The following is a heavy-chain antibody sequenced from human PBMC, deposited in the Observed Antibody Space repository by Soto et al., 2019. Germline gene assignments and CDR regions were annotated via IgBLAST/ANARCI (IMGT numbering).Heavy chain of an antibody. J-gene: IGHJ6*02. CDR3: AKARGGRVSYGMAV. Sequence: VQLMESGGDLVQPGGSLRLSCAASGFTFDLYGMHWVRQGPGTGLEWVSVISWNSDTTGYADSVKGRFTISRDNAKNSVFLPMNNLRPEDTALYFCAKARGGRVSYGMAVWGQGTTVTVSS. D-gene: IGHD2-15*01. CDR2: ISWNSDTT. CDR1: GFTFDLYG. V-gene: IGHV3-9*01.